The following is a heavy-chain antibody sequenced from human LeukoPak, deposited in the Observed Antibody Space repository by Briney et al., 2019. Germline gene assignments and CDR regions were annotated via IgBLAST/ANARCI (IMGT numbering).Heavy chain of an antibody. D-gene: IGHD4-17*01. Sequence: ASVKVSCKASGYTFTSYGISWVRQAPGQGLEWMGWISAYNGNTNYAQKLQGRVTMTTDTSTSTAYMELRSLRSDDTAVYYCARDHRDYGDYSLDYWGQGTLVTVSS. V-gene: IGHV1-18*01. CDR1: GYTFTSYG. CDR3: ARDHRDYGDYSLDY. CDR2: ISAYNGNT. J-gene: IGHJ4*02.